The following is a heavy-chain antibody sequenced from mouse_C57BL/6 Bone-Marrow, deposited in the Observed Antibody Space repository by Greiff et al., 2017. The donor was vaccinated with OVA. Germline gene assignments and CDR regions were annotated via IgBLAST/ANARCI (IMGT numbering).Heavy chain of an antibody. V-gene: IGHV5-9-1*02. CDR2: ISSGGDYI. CDR3: TRDRESTTVVEAMDY. D-gene: IGHD1-1*01. CDR1: GFTFSSYA. Sequence: EVKLMESGEGLVKPGGSLKLSCAASGFTFSSYAMSWVRQTPEKRLEWVAYISSGGDYIYYADTVKGRFTISRDNARNTLYLQMSSLKSEDTAMYYCTRDRESTTVVEAMDYWGQGTSVTVSS. J-gene: IGHJ4*01.